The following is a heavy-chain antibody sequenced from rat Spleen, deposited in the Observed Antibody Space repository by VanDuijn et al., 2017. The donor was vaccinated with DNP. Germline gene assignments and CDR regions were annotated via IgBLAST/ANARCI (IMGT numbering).Heavy chain of an antibody. CDR1: GFMFSNYW. Sequence: EVQLVESGGGPVQPGRSLKLSCVASGFMFSNYWMTWIRQAPGKGLEWVSSISNTGDNTYYSDSVKGRFSLSRDNAKSTLYLQMDSLRSEDTATYYCTRLTIALDYWGQGVMVTVSS. D-gene: IGHD1-2*01. J-gene: IGHJ2*01. CDR3: TRLTIALDY. CDR2: ISNTGDNT. V-gene: IGHV5-31*01.